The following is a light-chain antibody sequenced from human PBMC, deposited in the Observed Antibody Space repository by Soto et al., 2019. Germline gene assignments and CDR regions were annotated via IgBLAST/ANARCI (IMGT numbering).Light chain of an antibody. CDR2: GAS. CDR1: QSVSSN. J-gene: IGKJ4*01. Sequence: EIVMTQSPATLSVSAGERVTLSCRASQSVSSNLSWYQQKPGRAPRLLIYGASTRATGIPARFSGSGSGTDFTLTISSLQSEDFAVYYCQQYNNWPPLTFGGGTKVEIK. V-gene: IGKV3D-15*01. CDR3: QQYNNWPPLT.